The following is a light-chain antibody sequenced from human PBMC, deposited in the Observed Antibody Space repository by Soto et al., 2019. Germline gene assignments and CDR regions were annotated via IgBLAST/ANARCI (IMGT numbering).Light chain of an antibody. CDR3: LQRMNWPWT. V-gene: IGKV3-11*01. Sequence: IVLTQSPAILSLSPGERVTLSCRASQSVGSLLAWYQQKPGQAPRLLIYDTSNRATGIPPRFSGSGSGTDFPLTISSLEPEDFAVYYCLQRMNWPWTFGQGTKVEIK. CDR2: DTS. CDR1: QSVGSL. J-gene: IGKJ1*01.